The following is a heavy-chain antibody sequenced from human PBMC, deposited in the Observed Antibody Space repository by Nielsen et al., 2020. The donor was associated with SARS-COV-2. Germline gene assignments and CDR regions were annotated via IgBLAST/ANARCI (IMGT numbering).Heavy chain of an antibody. V-gene: IGHV4-61*01. J-gene: IGHJ5*02. CDR1: GGSVSSGSYY. Sequence: SETLSLTCTVSGGSVSSGSYYWSWIRQPPRKGLEWIGYIYYSGSTNYNPSLKSRVTISVATSKNQFSLKLSSVTAADTAVYYCARTGIAVAGILGPWGQGTLVTVSS. CDR2: IYYSGST. D-gene: IGHD6-19*01. CDR3: ARTGIAVAGILGP.